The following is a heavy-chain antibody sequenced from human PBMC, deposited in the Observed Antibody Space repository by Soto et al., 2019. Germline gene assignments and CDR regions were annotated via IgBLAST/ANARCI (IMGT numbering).Heavy chain of an antibody. CDR2: IYYSGST. CDR1: GGSISSSSYY. CDR3: ARLQGQYYDISRDHH. V-gene: IGHV4-39*01. J-gene: IGHJ4*02. D-gene: IGHD3-9*01. Sequence: QLQLQESGPGLVKPSETLSLTCTVSGGSISSSSYYWGWIRQPPGKGLEWIGSIYYSGSTYYNPSLKSRVTISVDTSKNQFSLKLSSVTAADTAVYYCARLQGQYYDISRDHHWGQGTLVTVSS.